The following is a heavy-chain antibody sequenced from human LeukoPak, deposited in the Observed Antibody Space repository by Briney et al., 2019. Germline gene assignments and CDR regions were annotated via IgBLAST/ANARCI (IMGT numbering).Heavy chain of an antibody. CDR3: AKTRADPYGDYAASDY. Sequence: GGSLRLSCAASGFTFSSYSMNWVRQAPGKGLEWVSSISSSSSYIYYADSVKGRFTISRDNAKNSLYLQMNSLRAEDTAVYYCAKTRADPYGDYAASDYWGQGTLVTVSS. CDR2: ISSSSSYI. D-gene: IGHD4-17*01. CDR1: GFTFSSYS. J-gene: IGHJ4*02. V-gene: IGHV3-21*01.